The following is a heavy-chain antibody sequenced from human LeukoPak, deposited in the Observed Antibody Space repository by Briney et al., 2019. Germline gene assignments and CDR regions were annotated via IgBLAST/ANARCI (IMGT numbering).Heavy chain of an antibody. D-gene: IGHD5-18*01. CDR1: GFTFTTYW. CDR3: ARDAVDAANAV. CDR2: INSDGSIT. J-gene: IGHJ6*02. Sequence: GGSLRLSCAASGFTFTTYWMHWVRQAPGKGLVWVSHINSDGSITSYADSVKGRFTISRDNAKNTLYLQMNSLRAEDTAVYYCARDAVDAANAVWGQGTTVTVSS. V-gene: IGHV3-74*01.